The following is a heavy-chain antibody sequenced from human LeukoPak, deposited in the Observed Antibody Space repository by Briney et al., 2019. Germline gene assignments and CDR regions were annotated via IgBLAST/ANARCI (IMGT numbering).Heavy chain of an antibody. CDR1: GGSFSGYY. CDR3: ARGYSNGPWYYYYGMDV. CDR2: INHSGST. V-gene: IGHV4-34*01. D-gene: IGHD4-11*01. Sequence: SETLSLTCAVSGGSFSGYYWSWIRQPPGKGLEWIGEINHSGSTNYNPSLKSRVTISVDTSKNQFSLKLSSVTAADTAVYYCARGYSNGPWYYYYGMDVWGQGTTVTVSS. J-gene: IGHJ6*02.